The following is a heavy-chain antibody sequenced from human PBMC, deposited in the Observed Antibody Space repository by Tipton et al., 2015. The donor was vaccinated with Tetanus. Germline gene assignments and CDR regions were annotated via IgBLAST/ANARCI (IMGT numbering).Heavy chain of an antibody. Sequence: QLVQSGAEMKKPGASVKVSCKASGYTFTGYYIYWVRQAPGQGLEWMGWIDPNSGGTVYAQKFQVRVPMTRDTSISTAYMELRSLRSDDTAVFYCARDRGDYIYYGMDVWGPGTMVTVS. CDR2: IDPNSGGT. CDR3: ARDRGDYIYYGMDV. CDR1: GYTFTGYY. D-gene: IGHD3-22*01. J-gene: IGHJ6*02. V-gene: IGHV1-2*02.